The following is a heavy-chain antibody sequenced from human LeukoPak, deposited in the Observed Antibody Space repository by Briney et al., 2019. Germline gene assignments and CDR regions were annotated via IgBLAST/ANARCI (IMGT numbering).Heavy chain of an antibody. J-gene: IGHJ5*02. CDR1: GYSFTSYW. CDR3: ARGGKSAYGWFDP. Sequence: GESLKISCKGSGYSFTSYWIGWVRQMPGKGLEWMAIIHPGDSDTRYSPSFQGQVTISADKSISTAYLQWSSLKASDTAMYYCARGGKSAYGWFDPWGQGALVTVSS. CDR2: IHPGDSDT. D-gene: IGHD5-12*01. V-gene: IGHV5-51*01.